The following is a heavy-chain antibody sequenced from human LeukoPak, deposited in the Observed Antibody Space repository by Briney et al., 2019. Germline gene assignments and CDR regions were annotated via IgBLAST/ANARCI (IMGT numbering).Heavy chain of an antibody. CDR3: ANLHCSVGSCYSEDYFDY. D-gene: IGHD2-15*01. CDR1: GYTFSSYA. Sequence: GGSLRLSCAASGYTFSSYAMSWVRQAPGKGLEWVSAISGSGGSTYYADSVKGRFTISRDNSKNTLYLQMNSLRAEDTAVYYCANLHCSVGSCYSEDYFDYWGQGTLVTVSS. CDR2: ISGSGGST. V-gene: IGHV3-23*01. J-gene: IGHJ4*02.